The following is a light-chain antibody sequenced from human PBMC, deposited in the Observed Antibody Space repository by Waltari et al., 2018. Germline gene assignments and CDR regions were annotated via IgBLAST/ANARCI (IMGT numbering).Light chain of an antibody. Sequence: DIQMTQSPSSLSASIGDSVTITCRASHDISHYLNWYYQKPGKAPKLLIYEAARLEMGVSSRFSGGGYGTLFTLTIRNIGPADVGTYFCQQYDGVPQYTFGPGT. J-gene: IGKJ2*01. CDR2: EAA. CDR3: QQYDGVPQYT. CDR1: HDISHY. V-gene: IGKV1-33*01.